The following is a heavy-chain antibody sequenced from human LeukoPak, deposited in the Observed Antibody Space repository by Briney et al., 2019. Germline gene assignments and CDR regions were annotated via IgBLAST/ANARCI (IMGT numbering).Heavy chain of an antibody. V-gene: IGHV3-11*04. CDR3: ARLLAYNSGGEAFDH. J-gene: IGHJ4*02. D-gene: IGHD1-20*01. CDR1: GFTVSNNY. CDR2: ISSSGSTI. Sequence: GGSLRLSCAASGFTVSNNYMSWVRQAPGKGLEWVSYISSSGSTIYYADSVKGRFTISRDNAKNSLYLQMNSLRAEDTAVYYCARLLAYNSGGEAFDHWGQGTLVTVSS.